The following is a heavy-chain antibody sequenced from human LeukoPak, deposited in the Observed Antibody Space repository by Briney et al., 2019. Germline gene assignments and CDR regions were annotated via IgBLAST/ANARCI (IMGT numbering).Heavy chain of an antibody. CDR2: IIPIFGTA. Sequence: ASVTVSCKASGGTFSSYAISWVRQAPGQGLEWMGGIIPIFGTANYAQKFQGRVTITADESTSTAYMELSSLRSEDTAVYYCAREVRYYDSSGYSLWGQGTLVTVSS. V-gene: IGHV1-69*13. D-gene: IGHD3-22*01. J-gene: IGHJ4*02. CDR1: GGTFSSYA. CDR3: AREVRYYDSSGYSL.